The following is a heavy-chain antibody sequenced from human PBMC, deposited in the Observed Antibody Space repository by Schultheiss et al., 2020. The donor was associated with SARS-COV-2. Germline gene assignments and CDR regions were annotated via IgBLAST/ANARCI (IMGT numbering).Heavy chain of an antibody. J-gene: IGHJ3*02. V-gene: IGHV4-39*07. CDR1: GGSISSSSYY. Sequence: SETLSLTCTVSGGSISSSSYYWGWIRQPPGKGLEWIGSIYYSGSTNYNPSLKSRVTISVDTSKNQFSLKLSSVTAADTAVYYCARVSDYGGNSPRAFDIWGQGTMVTVSS. D-gene: IGHD4-23*01. CDR3: ARVSDYGGNSPRAFDI. CDR2: IYYSGST.